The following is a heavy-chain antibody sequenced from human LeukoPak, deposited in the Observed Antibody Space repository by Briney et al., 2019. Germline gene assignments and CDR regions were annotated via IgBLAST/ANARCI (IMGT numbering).Heavy chain of an antibody. V-gene: IGHV4-4*07. CDR3: TRGGSADPFEH. CDR1: GGSISSYY. D-gene: IGHD1-26*01. CDR2: IYASGST. J-gene: IGHJ4*02. Sequence: SETLSLTCTVSGGSISSYYWNWIRQPAGKGLEWIGRIYASGSTNYNPSLESRVTMSLDTSKNQFSLRLRSVTAADTAVYYCTRGGSADPFEHWGQGTLVTVSS.